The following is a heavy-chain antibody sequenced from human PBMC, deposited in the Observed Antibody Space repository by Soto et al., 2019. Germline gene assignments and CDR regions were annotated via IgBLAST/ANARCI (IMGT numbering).Heavy chain of an antibody. J-gene: IGHJ4*02. D-gene: IGHD6-13*01. CDR2: IYYSGST. CDR3: ARVISSSWSYYFDY. CDR1: GGSISSYY. Sequence: SETLSLTCTVSGGSISSYYWSWIRQPPGKGLEWIGYIYYSGSTNYNPSLKSRVTISVDTSKNQFSLKLSSVTAADTAVYYCARVISSSWSYYFDYWGQGTLVTVSS. V-gene: IGHV4-59*01.